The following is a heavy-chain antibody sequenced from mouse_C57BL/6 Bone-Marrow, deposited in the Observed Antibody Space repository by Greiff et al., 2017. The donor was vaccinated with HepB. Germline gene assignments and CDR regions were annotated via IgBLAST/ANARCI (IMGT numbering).Heavy chain of an antibody. Sequence: EVKLMESGGGLVKPGGSLKLSCAASGFTFSSYAMSWVRQTPEKRLEWVATISDGGSYTYYPDNVKDRFTITRDNAKNNLYLQMSHLKSENTAMYYCARNPSFYYGSSKASWFAYWGQGTLVTVSA. CDR1: GFTFSSYA. V-gene: IGHV5-4*03. CDR3: ARNPSFYYGSSKASWFAY. CDR2: ISDGGSYT. J-gene: IGHJ3*01. D-gene: IGHD1-1*01.